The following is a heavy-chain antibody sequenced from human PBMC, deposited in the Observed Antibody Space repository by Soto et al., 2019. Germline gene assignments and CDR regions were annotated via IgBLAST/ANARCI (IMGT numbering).Heavy chain of an antibody. CDR2: IYYSGST. Sequence: QVQLQESGPGLVKPSETLSLTCTVSGGSISSYYWSWIRQPPGKGLEWIGYIYYSGSTNYNPSLKRRVSISVETSKNQFSLKLSSVTAADTAVYYCARSPEGSSGSYVSDYWGQGTLVTVSS. CDR3: ARSPEGSSGSYVSDY. D-gene: IGHD1-26*01. V-gene: IGHV4-59*01. J-gene: IGHJ4*02. CDR1: GGSISSYY.